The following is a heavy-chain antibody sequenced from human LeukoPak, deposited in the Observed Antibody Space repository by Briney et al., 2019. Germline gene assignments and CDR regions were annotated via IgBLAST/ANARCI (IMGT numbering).Heavy chain of an antibody. D-gene: IGHD3-3*01. CDR1: GFTFSSYW. J-gene: IGHJ4*02. CDR2: IKQDGSEK. CDR3: AREGYDFWSGQRNYFDY. Sequence: PEGSLRLSCAASGFTFSSYWMSWVRQAPGKGLEWVANIKQDGSEKYYVDSVKGRFTISRDNAKNSLYLQMNSLRAEDTAVYYCAREGYDFWSGQRNYFDYWGQGTLVTVSS. V-gene: IGHV3-7*01.